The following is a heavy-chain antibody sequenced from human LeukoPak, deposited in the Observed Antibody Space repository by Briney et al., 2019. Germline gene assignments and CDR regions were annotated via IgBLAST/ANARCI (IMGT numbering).Heavy chain of an antibody. CDR2: ISYDGSNK. D-gene: IGHD1-1*01. Sequence: GGSLRLSCAASGFTFSSYGMHWVRQAPGKGLEWVAVISYDGSNKYYADSVKGRFTISRDNAENSLYLQMNSLRDEDTAVYYCACARTGGAYLDYWGLGTLVTVSS. CDR3: ACARTGGAYLDY. CDR1: GFTFSSYG. J-gene: IGHJ4*02. V-gene: IGHV3-30*03.